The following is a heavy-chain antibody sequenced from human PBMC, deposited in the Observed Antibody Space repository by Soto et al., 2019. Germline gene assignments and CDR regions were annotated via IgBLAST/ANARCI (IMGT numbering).Heavy chain of an antibody. V-gene: IGHV4-31*03. CDR2: IYYSGST. Sequence: QVQLQESGPGLVKPSQTLSLTCTVSGGSISSGGYYWSWIRQHPGKGLEWIGYIYYSGSTYYNPSLKSRVTISVDTSKSQFSRKLSSVTAADTAVYYCARDRVRDYDSPDAFDICGQGTMVTVSS. D-gene: IGHD3-22*01. CDR3: ARDRVRDYDSPDAFDI. J-gene: IGHJ3*02. CDR1: GGSISSGGYY.